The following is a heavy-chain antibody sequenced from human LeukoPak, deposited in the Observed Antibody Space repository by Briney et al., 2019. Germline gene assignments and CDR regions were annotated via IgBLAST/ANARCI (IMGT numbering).Heavy chain of an antibody. D-gene: IGHD3-10*01. Sequence: GGSLRLSCAASGFTFSSYWMSWVRQAPGKGLEWVANIKQDGSEKYYVDSVKGRFTISRDNAKNSLYLQMNSLRAEDTAVYYCARDRSRSTMVWGESYGMDVWGQGTTITVSS. J-gene: IGHJ6*02. CDR2: IKQDGSEK. CDR1: GFTFSSYW. V-gene: IGHV3-7*01. CDR3: ARDRSRSTMVWGESYGMDV.